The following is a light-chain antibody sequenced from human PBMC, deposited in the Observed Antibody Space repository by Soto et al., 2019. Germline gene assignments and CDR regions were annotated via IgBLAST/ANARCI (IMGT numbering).Light chain of an antibody. V-gene: IGKV1-5*01. Sequence: IHMTQSPSTLSASGGYRVTITCLASHSITTWFSWYRQEPCKAPKLLIYDAFKLGIGVPSRFNGSGSGTEFSLTVTSLQPDDFASPYCQQYNSYGQFGQATXVEIK. CDR2: DAF. J-gene: IGKJ1*01. CDR3: QQYNSYGQ. CDR1: HSITTW.